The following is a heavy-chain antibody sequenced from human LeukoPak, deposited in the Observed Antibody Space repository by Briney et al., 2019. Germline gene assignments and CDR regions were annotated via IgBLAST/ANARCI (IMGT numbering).Heavy chain of an antibody. D-gene: IGHD3-10*01. J-gene: IGHJ6*03. CDR3: ARVGYGSGSYLHYYYYMDV. CDR1: GGSISSGSYY. CDR2: IYTSGST. V-gene: IGHV4-61*02. Sequence: PSETLSLTCTVSGGSISSGSYYWSWIRQPAGKGLEWIGRIYTSGSTNYNPSLKSRVTISVDTSKNQFSLKLSSVTAADTAVYYCARVGYGSGSYLHYYYYMDVWGKGTTVTISS.